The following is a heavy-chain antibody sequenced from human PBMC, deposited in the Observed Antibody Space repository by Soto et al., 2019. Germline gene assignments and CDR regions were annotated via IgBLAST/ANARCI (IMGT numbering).Heavy chain of an antibody. V-gene: IGHV3-48*01. CDR1: GFTFSSYS. D-gene: IGHD3-22*01. J-gene: IGHJ5*02. CDR2: ISSSSSTI. CDR3: ARDRFDYYDSSGYWRFDP. Sequence: PGGSLRLSCAASGFTFSSYSMNWVRQAPGKGLEWVSYISSSSSTIYYADSVKGRFTISRDNAKNSLYLQMNSLRAEDTAVYCCARDRFDYYDSSGYWRFDPWGQGTLVTVS.